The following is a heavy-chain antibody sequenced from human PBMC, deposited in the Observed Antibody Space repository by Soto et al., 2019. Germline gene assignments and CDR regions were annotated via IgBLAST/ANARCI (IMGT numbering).Heavy chain of an antibody. D-gene: IGHD2-21*02. CDR3: ASHPTDFSFDP. CDR1: GGSISSSSYF. CDR2: IYYSGST. Sequence: QLQLQESGPGLVKPSETLSLTCSVSGGSISSSSYFWGWIRQPPGKGLEWIGSIYYSGSTYYNPSLKTRVTVSVDTSKNHFSLKLSSVTAADPAVYSCASHPTDFSFDPWGQGTLVTVSS. V-gene: IGHV4-39*02. J-gene: IGHJ5*02.